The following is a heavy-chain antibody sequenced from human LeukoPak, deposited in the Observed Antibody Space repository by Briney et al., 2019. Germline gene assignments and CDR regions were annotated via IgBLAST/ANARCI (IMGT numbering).Heavy chain of an antibody. J-gene: IGHJ5*02. Sequence: GSLRLSCAASGFTFSSYEMNWVRQAPGKGLEWVSYISSSGSTIYYADSVKGRFTISRDNAKNSLYLRMNSLRAEDTAVYYCARDDGDYVLGWFDPWGQGTLVTVSS. V-gene: IGHV3-48*03. CDR2: ISSSGSTI. CDR1: GFTFSSYE. D-gene: IGHD4-17*01. CDR3: ARDDGDYVLGWFDP.